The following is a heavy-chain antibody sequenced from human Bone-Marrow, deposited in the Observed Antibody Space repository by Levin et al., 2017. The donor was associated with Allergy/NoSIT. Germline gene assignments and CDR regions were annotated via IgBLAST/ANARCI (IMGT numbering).Heavy chain of an antibody. CDR2: IWYDGSNK. V-gene: IGHV3-33*01. D-gene: IGHD2-2*01. CDR1: GFTFSSYG. J-gene: IGHJ6*03. Sequence: GESLKISCAASGFTFSSYGMHWVRQAPGKGLEWVAVIWYDGSNKYYADSVKGRFTISRDNSKNTLYLQMNSLRAEDTAVYYCARECCSSTSCPGRGIYYYYYYYMDVWGKGTTVTVSS. CDR3: ARECCSSTSCPGRGIYYYYYYYMDV.